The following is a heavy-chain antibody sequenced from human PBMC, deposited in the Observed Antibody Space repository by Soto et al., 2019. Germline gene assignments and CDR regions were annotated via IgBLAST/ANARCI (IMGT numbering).Heavy chain of an antibody. D-gene: IGHD1-26*01. Sequence: ASVKVSCKASGGTFSSYAISWVRQAPGQGLEWMGGIIPIFGTANYAQKFQSRVTITADESTSTAYMELSSLRSEDTAVYYCARNSGSSLPFDYWGQGTLVTVSS. V-gene: IGHV1-69*13. CDR3: ARNSGSSLPFDY. J-gene: IGHJ4*02. CDR2: IIPIFGTA. CDR1: GGTFSSYA.